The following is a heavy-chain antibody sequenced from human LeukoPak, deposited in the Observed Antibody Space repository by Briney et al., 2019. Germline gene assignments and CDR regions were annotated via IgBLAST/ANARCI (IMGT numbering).Heavy chain of an antibody. V-gene: IGHV1-18*01. Sequence: ASVKVSCKASGYTFTSYGISWVRQAPGQGLEWMGWISAYNGNTNYAQKLQGRVTMTTDTSTSTAYMELRSLRSDDTAVYYCARALSSGSYSPFGYWGQGTLVTVSS. D-gene: IGHD3-10*02. CDR3: ARALSSGSYSPFGY. J-gene: IGHJ4*02. CDR2: ISAYNGNT. CDR1: GYTFTSYG.